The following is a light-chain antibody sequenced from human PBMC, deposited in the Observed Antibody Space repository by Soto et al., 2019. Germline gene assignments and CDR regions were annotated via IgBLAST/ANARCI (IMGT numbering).Light chain of an antibody. CDR3: QSYDNSLSGYV. V-gene: IGLV1-40*01. J-gene: IGLJ1*01. Sequence: QSVLTQPPSVSGAPGQRVTMSCTGSSSNIGAGYDVHWYQQLPGTAPKLLISGNTNRPSGVPDRFSGSKSGTSASLAITGLQAEDEADYYSQSYDNSLSGYVFGPGTKVTVL. CDR2: GNT. CDR1: SSNIGAGYD.